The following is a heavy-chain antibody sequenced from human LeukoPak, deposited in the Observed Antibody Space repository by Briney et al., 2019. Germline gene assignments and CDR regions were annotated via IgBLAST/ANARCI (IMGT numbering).Heavy chain of an antibody. J-gene: IGHJ6*02. V-gene: IGHV3-23*01. D-gene: IGHD2-15*01. CDR2: ISGSGGST. CDR1: GFTFSSYA. Sequence: PGGSLRLSCAASGFTFSSYAMSWVRQAPGQGLEWVSAISGSGGSTYYADSVKGRFTISRDNSKNTLYLEMNSLRAEDTAVYYCAKVRDIVVPRTSRKNYGMDVWGQGTTVTVSS. CDR3: AKVRDIVVPRTSRKNYGMDV.